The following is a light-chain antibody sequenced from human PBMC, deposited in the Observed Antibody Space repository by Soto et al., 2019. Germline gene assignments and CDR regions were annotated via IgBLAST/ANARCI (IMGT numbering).Light chain of an antibody. J-gene: IGKJ5*01. CDR2: AAS. Sequence: DIQMTQSPSSLSASVEDRVTITCGASQSISSYLNWYQQKTGKDHKLLIYAASSLQSRVPSSFSGSGSGTDFTLTISSLQPEELATYYCQQLFDPQITFGQGTRLDLK. CDR3: QQLFDPQIT. CDR1: QSISSY. V-gene: IGKV1-39*01.